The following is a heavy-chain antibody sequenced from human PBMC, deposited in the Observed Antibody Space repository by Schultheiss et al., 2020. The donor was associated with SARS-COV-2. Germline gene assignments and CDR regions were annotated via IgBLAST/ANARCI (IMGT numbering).Heavy chain of an antibody. V-gene: IGHV1-69*13. CDR2: IIPIFGTA. CDR3: ARTARRDNWFDP. CDR1: GYTFTGYY. Sequence: SVKVSCKASGYTFTGYYMHWVRQAPGQGLEWMGGIIPIFGTANYAQKFQGRVTITADESTSTAYMELNRLTSDDTAVYYCARTARRDNWFDPWGQGTLVTVSS. J-gene: IGHJ5*02. D-gene: IGHD5-18*01.